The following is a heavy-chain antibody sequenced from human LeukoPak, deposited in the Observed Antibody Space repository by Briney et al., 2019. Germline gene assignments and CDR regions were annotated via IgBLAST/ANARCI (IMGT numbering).Heavy chain of an antibody. CDR3: AKVAYGARGEYYFDY. Sequence: GGSLRLSCAASGFTFDDYAMHWVRQAPGKGLEWVSGISWNSGSIGYADSVKGRFTISRDNAKNSLYLQMNSLRAEDTALYYCAKVAYGARGEYYFDYWAREPWSPSPQ. CDR1: GFTFDDYA. D-gene: IGHD3-10*01. J-gene: IGHJ4*02. V-gene: IGHV3-9*01. CDR2: ISWNSGSI.